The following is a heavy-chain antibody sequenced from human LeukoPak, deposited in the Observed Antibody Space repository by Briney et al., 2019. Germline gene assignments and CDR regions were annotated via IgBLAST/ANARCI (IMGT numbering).Heavy chain of an antibody. CDR2: INHSGST. J-gene: IGHJ4*02. CDR3: ARFSWQQLEFDY. V-gene: IGHV4-34*01. CDR1: GGSFSGYY. Sequence: SETLSLTCAVYGGSFSGYYWSWIRQPPGKGLEWIGEINHSGSTNYNPSLKSRVTISVDTSKNQFSLKLSSVTAADTAVYYCARFSWQQLEFDYWGQGTLVTVSS. D-gene: IGHD6-13*01.